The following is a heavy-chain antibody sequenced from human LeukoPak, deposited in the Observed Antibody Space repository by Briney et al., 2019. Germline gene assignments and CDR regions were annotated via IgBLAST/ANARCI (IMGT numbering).Heavy chain of an antibody. CDR3: AREEAYCTSSSCHIDY. D-gene: IGHD2-2*02. J-gene: IGHJ4*02. CDR1: EYTFTGYY. CDR2: INPNSGGT. V-gene: IGHV1-2*02. Sequence: ASVKVSCKASEYTFTGYYLHWVRQAPGQGLEWIGWINPNSGGTNYAQKFQGRVTMTRDTSISTAYMELSRLRSDDTAVYYCAREEAYCTSSSCHIDYWGQGTLVTVSS.